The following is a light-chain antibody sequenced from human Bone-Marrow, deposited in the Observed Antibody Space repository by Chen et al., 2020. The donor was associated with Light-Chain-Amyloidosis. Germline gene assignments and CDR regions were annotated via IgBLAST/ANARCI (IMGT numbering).Light chain of an antibody. CDR1: NIGSTS. CDR3: RVWDRSSDRPG. Sequence: SYVLTQPSSVSVAPGQTATIACGGNNIGSTSVHWYQQTPGQAPLLVVYDDSDRPSGIPERLSGSNAGNTATLTISRVEAGDEADYYCRVWDRSSDRPGFGGGTKLTVL. J-gene: IGLJ3*02. CDR2: DDS. V-gene: IGLV3-21*02.